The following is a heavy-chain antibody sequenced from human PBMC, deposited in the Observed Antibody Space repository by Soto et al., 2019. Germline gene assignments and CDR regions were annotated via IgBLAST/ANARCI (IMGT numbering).Heavy chain of an antibody. D-gene: IGHD2-15*01. V-gene: IGHV4-61*01. Sequence: PSETLSLTCTVSGCSVSSGSYYWSWIRQPPGKGLEWIGYIYYSGSTNYNPSLKSRVTISVDTSKNQFSLKLSSVTAADTAVYYCARTTSGYCSGGSCSGYFQHWGQGTLVTVS. CDR3: ARTTSGYCSGGSCSGYFQH. J-gene: IGHJ1*01. CDR1: GCSVSSGSYY. CDR2: IYYSGST.